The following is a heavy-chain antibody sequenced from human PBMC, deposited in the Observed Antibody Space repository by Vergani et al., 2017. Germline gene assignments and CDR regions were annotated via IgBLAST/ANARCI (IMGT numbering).Heavy chain of an antibody. CDR3: ARGLPRPGYSSSWYGNWFDP. D-gene: IGHD6-13*01. V-gene: IGHV1-2*02. Sequence: QVQLVQSGAEVKKPGASVKVSCKASGYTFTGYYMHWVRQAPGQGLEWMGWINPNSGGTNYALKFQGRVTMTRDTSISTAYMELSRLRSDDTAVYYCARGLPRPGYSSSWYGNWFDPWGQGTLVTVSS. J-gene: IGHJ5*02. CDR1: GYTFTGYY. CDR2: INPNSGGT.